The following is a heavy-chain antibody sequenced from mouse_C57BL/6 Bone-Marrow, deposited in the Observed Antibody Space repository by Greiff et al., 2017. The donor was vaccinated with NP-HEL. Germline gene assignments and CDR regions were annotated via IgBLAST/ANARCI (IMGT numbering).Heavy chain of an antibody. J-gene: IGHJ1*03. D-gene: IGHD1-1*01. Sequence: EVQLVESGGGLVQPGGSLKLSCAASGFTFSDYGMAWVRQAPRKGPEWVAFFSNLAYSIYYADSVTGRFTISRENAKNTLYLEMSSLGSDDTAMYYCARRGIYGSSYEWYFDVWGTGTTVTVSS. CDR1: GFTFSDYG. CDR3: ARRGIYGSSYEWYFDV. CDR2: FSNLAYSI. V-gene: IGHV5-15*01.